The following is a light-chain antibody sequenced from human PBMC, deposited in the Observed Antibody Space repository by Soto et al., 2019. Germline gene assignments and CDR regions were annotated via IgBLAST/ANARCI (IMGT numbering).Light chain of an antibody. CDR2: GAS. Sequence: EIVLTQSPATLSLSPGERATLSCGASQSVSSYLAWYQQKPGQAPRLLIYGASTRATGIPARLSGSGSGTDLTITISSMKPEDFATYYCQQANSFTLTFGGGTKVDIK. CDR3: QQANSFTLT. J-gene: IGKJ4*01. CDR1: QSVSSY. V-gene: IGKV3-11*01.